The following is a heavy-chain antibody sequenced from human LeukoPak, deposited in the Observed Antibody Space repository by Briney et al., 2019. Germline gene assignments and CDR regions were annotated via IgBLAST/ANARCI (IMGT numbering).Heavy chain of an antibody. CDR2: IIPIFGTA. CDR1: GGTFSSYA. Sequence: SVKVSCKASGGTFSSYAISWVRQAPGQGLEWMGRIIPIFGTANYAQKFQGRVTITTDESTSTAYMELSSLRSEDTAVYYCARESYYDSGGPGGGALNYFDYWGQGTLVTVSS. J-gene: IGHJ4*02. CDR3: ARESYYDSGGPGGGALNYFDY. V-gene: IGHV1-69*05. D-gene: IGHD3-22*01.